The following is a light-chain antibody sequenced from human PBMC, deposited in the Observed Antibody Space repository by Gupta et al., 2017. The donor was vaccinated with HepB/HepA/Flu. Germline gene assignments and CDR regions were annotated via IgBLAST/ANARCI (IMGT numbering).Light chain of an antibody. Sequence: SALTQPRSVSGSPGQSVTISCTGTSSDVGGYNYVSWYHQHPGKAPNLMIYDVSKRPSGVPDRFSGSKSGNTASLTISGLQAEDEADYYCCSYAGSYTLVFGGGTKLTVL. CDR1: SSDVGGYNY. CDR2: DVS. V-gene: IGLV2-11*01. CDR3: CSYAGSYTLV. J-gene: IGLJ2*01.